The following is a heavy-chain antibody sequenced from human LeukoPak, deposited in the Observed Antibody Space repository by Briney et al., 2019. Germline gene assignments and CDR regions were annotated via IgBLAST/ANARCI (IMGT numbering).Heavy chain of an antibody. CDR3: ARDRGRGYSSTSGAFDI. CDR1: GFTFSSYS. V-gene: IGHV3-21*01. J-gene: IGHJ3*02. D-gene: IGHD5-18*01. Sequence: GGSLRLSCAASGFTFSSYSMNWVRQAPGKGLEWVSSISSSSSYIYYADSVKGRFTISRDNAKNSLYLQMNSLRAEDTAVYYCARDRGRGYSSTSGAFDIWGQGTVVTVSS. CDR2: ISSSSSYI.